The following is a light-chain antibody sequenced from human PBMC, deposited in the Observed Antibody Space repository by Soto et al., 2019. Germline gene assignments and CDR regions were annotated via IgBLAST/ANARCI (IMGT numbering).Light chain of an antibody. J-gene: IGLJ1*01. V-gene: IGLV4-69*01. CDR2: VDSDGSH. CDR1: SGHSSYA. CDR3: QTWGTGIHV. Sequence: QLVLTQSPSASASLGASVKLTCTLSSGHSSYAIAWHQQQPEKGPRYLMKVDSDGSHSKGDGIPDRFLGSSSGAERYLTISSLQSEDEADYYCQTWGTGIHVFGTGTKLTVL.